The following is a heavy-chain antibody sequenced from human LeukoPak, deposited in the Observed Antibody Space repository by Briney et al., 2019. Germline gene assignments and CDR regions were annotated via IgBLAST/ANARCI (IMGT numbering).Heavy chain of an antibody. CDR3: AGRRGYSGYDLYYYYYMDV. Sequence: PSETLSLTCTVSGGSISSSSYYWGWIRQPPGKGLEWIGSIYYSGSTYYNPSLKSRVTISVDTSKNQFSLKLSSVTAADTAVYYCAGRRGYSGYDLYYYYYMDVWGKGTTVTVSS. J-gene: IGHJ6*03. CDR2: IYYSGST. D-gene: IGHD5-12*01. CDR1: GGSISSSSYY. V-gene: IGHV4-39*07.